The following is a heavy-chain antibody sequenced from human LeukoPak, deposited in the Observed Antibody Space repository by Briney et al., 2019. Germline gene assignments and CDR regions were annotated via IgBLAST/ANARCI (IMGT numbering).Heavy chain of an antibody. CDR2: ISATGGST. D-gene: IGHD3-10*01. CDR1: GFTFSSYG. J-gene: IGHJ4*02. Sequence: PGGSLRLSCAASGFTFSSYGMSWVRQAPGKGLEWVSGISATGGSTYYADSVKGRFTISRDNSKNTLYLQMNSLRADDTAVYYCAKEESIGVRGVIWYWGQGILVTVSS. CDR3: AKEESIGVRGVIWY. V-gene: IGHV3-23*01.